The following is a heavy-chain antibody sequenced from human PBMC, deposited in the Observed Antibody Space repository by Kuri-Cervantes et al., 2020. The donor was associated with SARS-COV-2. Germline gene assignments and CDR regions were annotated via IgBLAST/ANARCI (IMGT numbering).Heavy chain of an antibody. D-gene: IGHD1-26*01. V-gene: IGHV4-61*01. CDR2: IYYSGST. Sequence: SETLSLTCTVSGGSVSSGSYYWSWIRQPPGKGLEWIGYIYYSGSTNYNPSLKSRVTISVDTSKNQFSLKLSSVTAADTAVYYCARDSGGSYRDFGYWGQGTLVTVSS. CDR3: ARDSGGSYRDFGY. CDR1: GGSVSSGSYY. J-gene: IGHJ4*02.